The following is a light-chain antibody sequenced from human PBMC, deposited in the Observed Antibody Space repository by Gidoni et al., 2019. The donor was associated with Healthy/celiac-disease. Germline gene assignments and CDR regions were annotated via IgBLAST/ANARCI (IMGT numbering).Light chain of an antibody. V-gene: IGKV1-9*01. J-gene: IGKJ2*01. Sequence: DIQLTQSPSFLSASVGDRVTITCRASQGISSYLAWYQQKPGKAPKLLIYAASTLQSGVPSRLSGSGSGTEFTLTISRLQPEDVATYYCQKLNSYPPTFGQGTKLEIK. CDR1: QGISSY. CDR3: QKLNSYPPT. CDR2: AAS.